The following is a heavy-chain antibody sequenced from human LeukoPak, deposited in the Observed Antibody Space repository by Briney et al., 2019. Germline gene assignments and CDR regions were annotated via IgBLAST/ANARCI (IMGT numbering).Heavy chain of an antibody. CDR1: GFNFESYS. CDR3: AREPSYSSSWYTSCDY. Sequence: GGSLRLSCAASGFNFESYSMNWVRQAPGKGLEWVSSISFSGSYIYYAASVKGRFTISRDNAKNSLYLQMNSLRAEDTAVYYCAREPSYSSSWYTSCDYWGQGTLVTVSS. V-gene: IGHV3-21*01. D-gene: IGHD6-13*01. CDR2: ISFSGSYI. J-gene: IGHJ4*02.